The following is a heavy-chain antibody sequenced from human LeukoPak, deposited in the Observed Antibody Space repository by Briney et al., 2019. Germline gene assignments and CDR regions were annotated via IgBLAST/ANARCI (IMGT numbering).Heavy chain of an antibody. J-gene: IGHJ3*01. CDR1: GGSISSSSYY. CDR2: IYYSGST. CDR3: ASHITMIVRSAFDV. D-gene: IGHD3-22*01. Sequence: SETLSLTCTVSGGSISSSSYYWGWIRQPPGKGLEWIGSIYYSGSTYHNPSLKSRVTISVDTSKNQFSLKLSSVTAADTAVYYCASHITMIVRSAFDVWGQGTMVTVSS. V-gene: IGHV4-39*01.